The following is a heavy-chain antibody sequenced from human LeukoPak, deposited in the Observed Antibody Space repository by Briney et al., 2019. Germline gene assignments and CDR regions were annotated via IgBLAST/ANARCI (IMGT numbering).Heavy chain of an antibody. CDR1: GFTFSSYA. D-gene: IGHD5-12*01. CDR2: INHSGST. J-gene: IGHJ4*02. CDR3: ARRIWLRSTFDY. V-gene: IGHV4-34*01. Sequence: GSLRLSCAASGFTFSSYAMHWVRQPPGKGLEWIGEINHSGSTNYNPSLKSRVTISVDTSKNQFSLKLSSVTAADTAVYYCARRIWLRSTFDYWGQGTLVTVSS.